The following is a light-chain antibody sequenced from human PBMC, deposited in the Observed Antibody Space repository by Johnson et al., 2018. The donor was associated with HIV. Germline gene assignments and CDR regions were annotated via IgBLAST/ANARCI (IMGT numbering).Light chain of an antibody. Sequence: QSILTQPPSVSAAPGQKVTISCSGSSSNIGNNYVSWYQQLPGTAPKLLIYENSKRPSGIHDRFSGSKSGTSATLGITGLQTGDEAVYYCGTWASSLSVPGFGSGTKVTVL. CDR3: GTWASSLSVPG. CDR2: ENS. CDR1: SSNIGNNY. J-gene: IGLJ1*01. V-gene: IGLV1-51*02.